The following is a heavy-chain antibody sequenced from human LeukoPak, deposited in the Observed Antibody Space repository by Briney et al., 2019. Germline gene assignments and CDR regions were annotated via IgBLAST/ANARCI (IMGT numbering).Heavy chain of an antibody. J-gene: IGHJ4*02. CDR3: ARQWRGSYDY. CDR1: GFTFSNYW. V-gene: IGHV3-7*01. CDR2: IKQDGSEE. Sequence: GGSLRLSCAASGFTFSNYWMSWVRQAPGKGLEWLANIKQDGSEEYFVDSVKGRFTISRDNAKNSLYLQMNTLRAEDTAVYYCARQWRGSYDYWGQGTLVTVSS. D-gene: IGHD1-26*01.